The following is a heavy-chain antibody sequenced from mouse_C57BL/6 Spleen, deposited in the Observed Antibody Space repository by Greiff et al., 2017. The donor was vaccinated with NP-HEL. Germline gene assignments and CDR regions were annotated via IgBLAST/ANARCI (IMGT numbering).Heavy chain of an antibody. D-gene: IGHD2-3*01. CDR3: ADLYDGYYDAWFAY. J-gene: IGHJ3*01. CDR2: IYPGDGDT. CDR1: GYAFSSSW. Sequence: VKVVESGPELVKPGASVKISCKASGYAFSSSWMNWVKQRPGKGLEWIGRIYPGDGDTNYNGKFKGKATLTADKSSSTAYMQLSSLTSEDSAVYFCADLYDGYYDAWFAYWGQGTLVTVSA. V-gene: IGHV1-82*01.